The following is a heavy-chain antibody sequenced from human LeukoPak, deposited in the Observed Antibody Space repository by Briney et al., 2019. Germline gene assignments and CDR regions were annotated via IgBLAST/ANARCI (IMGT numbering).Heavy chain of an antibody. V-gene: IGHV3-15*01. CDR3: TTGIRGGEAY. Sequence: GGSLRLSCAMSGFNAASGFTFINAWMSWLRQAPGQGLEWVGRIKSKVDGGTADYAAPVKGRFTISRDDSKATLYLQLSSLQTEDTAVYYCTTGIRGGEAYWGQGTLVTVSS. D-gene: IGHD3-16*01. CDR1: GFTFINAW. CDR2: IKSKVDGGTA. J-gene: IGHJ4*02.